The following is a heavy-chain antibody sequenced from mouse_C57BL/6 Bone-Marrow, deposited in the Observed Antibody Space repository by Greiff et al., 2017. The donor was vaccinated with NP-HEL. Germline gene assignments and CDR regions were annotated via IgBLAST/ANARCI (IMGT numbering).Heavy chain of an antibody. Sequence: VKLVESGPGLVQPSQSLSITCTVSGFSLTSYGVHWVRQSPGKGLEWLGVIWRGGSTDYNAAFMSRLSITKDNSKSQVFFKMNSLQADDTAIYYCAKNGGSYCWYFDVWGTGTTVTVSS. J-gene: IGHJ1*03. V-gene: IGHV2-5*01. CDR2: IWRGGST. D-gene: IGHD1-1*02. CDR3: AKNGGSYCWYFDV. CDR1: GFSLTSYG.